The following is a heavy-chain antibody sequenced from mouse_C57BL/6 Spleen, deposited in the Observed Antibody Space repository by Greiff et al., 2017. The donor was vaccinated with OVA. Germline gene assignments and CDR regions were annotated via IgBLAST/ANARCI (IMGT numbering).Heavy chain of an antibody. V-gene: IGHV1-59*01. Sequence: VQLQQPGAELVRPGTSVKLSCKASGYTFTSYWMHWVKQRPGQGLEWIGVIDPSDSYTNYNQKFKGKATLTVDTSSSTAYMQLSSLTSEDSAVYYCAREGYYGSSYVAWFAYWGQGTLVTVSA. CDR3: AREGYYGSSYVAWFAY. J-gene: IGHJ3*01. CDR1: GYTFTSYW. D-gene: IGHD1-1*01. CDR2: IDPSDSYT.